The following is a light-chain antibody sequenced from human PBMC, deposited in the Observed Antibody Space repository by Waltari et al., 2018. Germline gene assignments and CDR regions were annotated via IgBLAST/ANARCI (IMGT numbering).Light chain of an antibody. J-gene: IGKJ1*01. CDR2: GAS. CDR3: QQYVSSPKT. V-gene: IGKV3-20*01. Sequence: EIVFTQSPGTLSLSPWERATLSCRASESVTKYVAWYQHKPGQAPRLLIYGASTRVIGIPDRISGSGSGTDFTLTISRLEPEDFAMYYCQQYVSSPKTFGPGTKVEIK. CDR1: ESVTKY.